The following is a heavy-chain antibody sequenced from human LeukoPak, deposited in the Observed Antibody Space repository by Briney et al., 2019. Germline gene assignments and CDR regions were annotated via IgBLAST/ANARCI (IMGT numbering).Heavy chain of an antibody. D-gene: IGHD6-19*01. CDR1: GGTFSSYA. V-gene: IGHV1-69*01. J-gene: IGHJ5*02. Sequence: SVKVSCKASGGTFSSYAISWVRQAPGQGLEWMGGIIPIFSTANYAQKFQGRVTITADESTSTAYMELSSLRSEDTAVYYCATSIAVAGMDWFDPWGQGTLVTVSS. CDR3: ATSIAVAGMDWFDP. CDR2: IIPIFSTA.